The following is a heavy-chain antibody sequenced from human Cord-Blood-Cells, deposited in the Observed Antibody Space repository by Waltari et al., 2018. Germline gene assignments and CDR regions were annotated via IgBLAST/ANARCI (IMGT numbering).Heavy chain of an antibody. V-gene: IGHV3-30-3*01. J-gene: IGHJ4*02. Sequence: QVQLVESGGGVVQPGRSLGLTWAASGFTFSSYAMHWVRQAPGKGLEWVAVISYDGSNKYYADSVKGRFTISRDNSKNTLYLQMNSLRAEDTAVYYCARDVTTVTFDYWGQGTLVTVSS. CDR1: GFTFSSYA. CDR2: ISYDGSNK. CDR3: ARDVTTVTFDY. D-gene: IGHD4-17*01.